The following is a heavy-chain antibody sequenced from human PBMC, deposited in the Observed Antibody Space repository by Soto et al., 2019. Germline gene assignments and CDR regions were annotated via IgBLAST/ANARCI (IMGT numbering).Heavy chain of an antibody. J-gene: IGHJ5*02. CDR1: GGTFSSYA. V-gene: IGHV1-69*13. Sequence: GASVKVSCKASGGTFSSYAISWVRQAPGQGLEWMGGIIPIFGTANYAQKFQGRVTITADESTSTAYMELSSLRSEDTAVYYCAREPRFMENTNWFDPWGQGTLVTVSS. CDR3: AREPRFMENTNWFDP. CDR2: IIPIFGTA. D-gene: IGHD1-1*01.